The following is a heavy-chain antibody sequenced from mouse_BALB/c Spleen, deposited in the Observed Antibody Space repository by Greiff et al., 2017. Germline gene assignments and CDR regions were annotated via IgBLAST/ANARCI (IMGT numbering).Heavy chain of an antibody. D-gene: IGHD1-1*01. V-gene: IGHV1-87*01. CDR1: GYTFTSYW. J-gene: IGHJ3*01. CDR2: IYPGDGDT. Sequence: VQLQQSGAELARPGASVKLSCKASGYTFTSYWMQWVKQRPGQGLEWIGAIYPGDGDTRYTQKFKGKATLTADKSSSTAYMQLSSLASEDSAVYYCASDYYSSRPFAYWGQGTLVTVSA. CDR3: ASDYYSSRPFAY.